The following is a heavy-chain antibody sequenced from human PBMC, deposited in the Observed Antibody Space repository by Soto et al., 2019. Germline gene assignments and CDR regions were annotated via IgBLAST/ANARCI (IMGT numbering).Heavy chain of an antibody. CDR2: INWNSVYT. D-gene: IGHD6-13*01. CDR3: AKALYGSSSSPIDF. CDR1: GFTFDDYA. Sequence: EVQLVESGGGLVQPGRSLRLSCAASGFTFDDYAMHWVRQAPGKGLEWVSYINWNSVYTGYADSVKGRFTISRDNANNSLYLQMNSLKPEDTAFYYCAKALYGSSSSPIDFWGQGTLVTVSS. J-gene: IGHJ4*02. V-gene: IGHV3-9*01.